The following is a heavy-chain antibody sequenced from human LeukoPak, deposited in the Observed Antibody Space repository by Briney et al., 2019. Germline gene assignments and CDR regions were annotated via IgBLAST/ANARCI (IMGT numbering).Heavy chain of an antibody. CDR1: GFTFSSYW. V-gene: IGHV3-74*01. D-gene: IGHD3-10*01. J-gene: IGHJ5*02. CDR3: ARVRGESPRWFDP. CDR2: ISGDGSST. Sequence: GGPLRLSRVASGFTFSSYWMHWVRQAPGKGLVWLSRISGDGSSTSYADSVKGRFTISRDNAKNTLYLQMNSLRVEDTAVYYCARVRGESPRWFDPWGQGTLVTVSS.